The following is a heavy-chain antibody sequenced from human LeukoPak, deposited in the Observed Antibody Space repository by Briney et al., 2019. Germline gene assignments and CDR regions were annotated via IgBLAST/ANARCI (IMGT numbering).Heavy chain of an antibody. D-gene: IGHD3-22*01. Sequence: GGSLRLSFAASGFTFSSYAMSWVRQAPGKGLEWVSGISGSGDITYYADSVKGRFTISRDNSKNTLYVQVNSLGTEDTAAYYCAKGSYSDSSGSFYFDYWGQGTLVTVSS. J-gene: IGHJ4*02. V-gene: IGHV3-23*01. CDR3: AKGSYSDSSGSFYFDY. CDR1: GFTFSSYA. CDR2: ISGSGDIT.